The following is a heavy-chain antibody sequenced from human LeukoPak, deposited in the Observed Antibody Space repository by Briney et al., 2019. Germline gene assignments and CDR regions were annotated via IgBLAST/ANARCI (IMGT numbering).Heavy chain of an antibody. CDR3: AKDATTVTTPGDS. CDR1: GFTFSSYA. J-gene: IGHJ5*01. Sequence: AGGSLRLYCAVSGFTFSSYAMSWVRQAPGKGLEWVSAISGSGGSTYYAASVKGRFTISRDNSKNTLYLQMNSLRAEDTAVYYCAKDATTVTTPGDSWGQGTLVTVSS. D-gene: IGHD4-17*01. V-gene: IGHV3-23*01. CDR2: ISGSGGST.